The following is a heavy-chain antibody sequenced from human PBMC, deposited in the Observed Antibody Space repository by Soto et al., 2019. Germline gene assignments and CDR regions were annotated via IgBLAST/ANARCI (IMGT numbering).Heavy chain of an antibody. CDR1: GFTFTSSA. V-gene: IGHV1-58*01. CDR2: IVVGSGNT. CDR3: AADLPTMAPFEAVAVAY. D-gene: IGHD6-19*01. Sequence: ASVKVSCKASGFTFTSSAVQWVRQARGQPLEWIGWIVVGSGNTNYAQKFQERVTITRDMSTSTAYMELSSLRSEDTAVYYCAADLPTMAPFEAVAVAYWGQGTLVTVSS. J-gene: IGHJ4*02.